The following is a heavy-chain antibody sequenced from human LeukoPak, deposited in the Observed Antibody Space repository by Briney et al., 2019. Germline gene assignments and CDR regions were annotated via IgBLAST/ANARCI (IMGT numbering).Heavy chain of an antibody. CDR3: ARDDLYYYDSSGEPVYYFDY. V-gene: IGHV4-38-2*02. Sequence: SETLSLTCTVSGYSISRGYYWGWVRQPPGQGLEWIGSIYHSGSTYYNPCLKSRVTISVDTSKNQFSLKLSSVTAADTAVYYCARDDLYYYDSSGEPVYYFDYWGQGTLVTVSS. CDR2: IYHSGST. D-gene: IGHD3-22*01. J-gene: IGHJ4*02. CDR1: GYSISRGYY.